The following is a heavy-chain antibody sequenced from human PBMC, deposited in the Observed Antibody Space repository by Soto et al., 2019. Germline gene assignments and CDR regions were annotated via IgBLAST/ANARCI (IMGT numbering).Heavy chain of an antibody. CDR3: ARERGESTSGWYDY. Sequence: EVPLVESGGGLVQPGGSLRLSCAASGFTFTSHAIHWVRQAPGKGLEYVSSMTSNGDRADYANSVKRRFTVSRDESKNTLYLQMDSLRTEDMAVYYCARERGESTSGWYDYWGQGTLVTVSS. J-gene: IGHJ4*02. CDR1: GFTFTSHA. D-gene: IGHD6-19*01. V-gene: IGHV3-64*01. CDR2: MTSNGDRA.